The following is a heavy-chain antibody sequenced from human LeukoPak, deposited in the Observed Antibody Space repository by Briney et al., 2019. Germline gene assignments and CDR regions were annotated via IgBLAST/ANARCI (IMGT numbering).Heavy chain of an antibody. CDR1: GFTVSSNY. CDR2: IYSGGST. CDR3: AKDRYISGWYYFDY. D-gene: IGHD6-19*01. J-gene: IGHJ4*02. Sequence: PGGSLRLSCAASGFTVSSNYMSWVRQAPGKGLEWVSVIYSGGSTYYADSVKGRFTISRDNAKNSLYLQMNSLRAEDMALYYCAKDRYISGWYYFDYWGQGTLVTVSS. V-gene: IGHV3-53*05.